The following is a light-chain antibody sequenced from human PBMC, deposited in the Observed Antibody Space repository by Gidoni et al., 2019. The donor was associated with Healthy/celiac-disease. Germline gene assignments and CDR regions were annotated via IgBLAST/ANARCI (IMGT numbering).Light chain of an antibody. CDR2: WAS. CDR3: QQYYSTPGT. Sequence: DIVMTQSPDSLAVSLGERATIHCKSSQSVLYSSNNNNYLPWYQQKPGQPPKLLIYWASTRESGVPDRFIGSGSGTDFTLTTSSLQAEDVAVYYCQQYYSTPGTFGQGTKVEIK. J-gene: IGKJ1*01. CDR1: QSVLYSSNNNNY. V-gene: IGKV4-1*01.